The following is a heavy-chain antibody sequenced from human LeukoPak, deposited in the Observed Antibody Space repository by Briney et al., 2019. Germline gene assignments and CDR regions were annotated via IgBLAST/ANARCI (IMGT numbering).Heavy chain of an antibody. J-gene: IGHJ4*02. V-gene: IGHV1-18*01. CDR1: GYTLTELS. D-gene: IGHD3-22*01. CDR3: ARVSYDSSGYYVSELDY. Sequence: ASVKVSCKVSGYTLTELSMHWVRQAPGKGLEWMGWISAYNGNTNYAQKLQGRVTMTTDTSTSTAYMELRSLRSDDTAAYYCARVSYDSSGYYVSELDYWGQGTLVIVSS. CDR2: ISAYNGNT.